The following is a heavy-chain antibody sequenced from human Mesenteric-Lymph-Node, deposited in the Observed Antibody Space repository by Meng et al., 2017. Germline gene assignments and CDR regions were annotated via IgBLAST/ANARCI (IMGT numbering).Heavy chain of an antibody. CDR1: GFTFSSYA. CDR2: IGGSAGQT. Sequence: GESLKISCAASGFTFSSYAMSWVRQAPGKGPEWVSAIGGSAGQTYYSDSVKGRFTISRDNSKNTLYLHMNSLRAEDTAVYYCAKSSGRGGTPPLEWDVFDIWGQGTMVTVSS. CDR3: AKSSGRGGTPPLEWDVFDI. V-gene: IGHV3-23*01. J-gene: IGHJ3*02. D-gene: IGHD1-1*01.